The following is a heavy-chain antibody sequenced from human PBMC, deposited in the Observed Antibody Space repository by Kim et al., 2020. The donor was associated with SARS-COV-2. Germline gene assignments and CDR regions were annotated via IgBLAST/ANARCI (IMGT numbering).Heavy chain of an antibody. D-gene: IGHD2-15*01. CDR3: ARVGSCSTGSCSLDS. J-gene: IGHJ4*02. Sequence: ASVKGRTTISTDDSKNSLYLQINSLKTEDTAVYYCARVGSCSTGSCSLDSWGQGTLVTVSS. V-gene: IGHV3-72*01.